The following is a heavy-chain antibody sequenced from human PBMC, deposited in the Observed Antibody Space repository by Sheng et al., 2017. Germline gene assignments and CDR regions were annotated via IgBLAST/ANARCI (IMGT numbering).Heavy chain of an antibody. V-gene: IGHV4-61*02. CDR1: GGSISSGSYY. CDR2: IYTSGST. Sequence: QVQLQESGPGLVKPSQTLSLTCTVSGGSISSGSYYWSWIRQPAGKGLEWIGRIYTSGSTNYNPSLKSRVTISVDTSKNQFSLKLSSVTAADTAVYYCARDHGSSRGGAYYFDYWGPGNPSVTVSS. CDR3: ARDHGSSRGGAYYFDY. J-gene: IGHJ4*02. D-gene: IGHD6-6*01.